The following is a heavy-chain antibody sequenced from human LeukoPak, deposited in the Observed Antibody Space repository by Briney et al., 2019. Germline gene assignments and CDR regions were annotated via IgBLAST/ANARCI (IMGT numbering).Heavy chain of an antibody. CDR3: ARHPQASGSYYFDY. Sequence: GESLKISCKGSGYSFTSYWIGWVRPMPGKGLEWMGIICPGDSDTRYSPSFQGQVTISADKSISTAYLQWSSLKASDTAMYYCARHPQASGSYYFDYWGQGTLVTVSS. CDR1: GYSFTSYW. CDR2: ICPGDSDT. V-gene: IGHV5-51*01. D-gene: IGHD1-26*01. J-gene: IGHJ4*02.